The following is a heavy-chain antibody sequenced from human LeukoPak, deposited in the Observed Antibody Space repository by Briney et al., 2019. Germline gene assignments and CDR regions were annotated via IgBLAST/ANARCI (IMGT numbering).Heavy chain of an antibody. V-gene: IGHV3-21*04. CDR3: ARDSDSYGFDY. D-gene: IGHD5-18*01. CDR2: ISSVSSYI. CDR1: GFTFRCYS. Sequence: GVSLRLSCAVSGFTFRCYSMNWVRQAPGKGLEWVSSISSVSSYIYYADSLKGRFTISRDNAKNSLYLQMNSLRAEDTAVYYCARDSDSYGFDYWGQGTLVTVSS. J-gene: IGHJ4*02.